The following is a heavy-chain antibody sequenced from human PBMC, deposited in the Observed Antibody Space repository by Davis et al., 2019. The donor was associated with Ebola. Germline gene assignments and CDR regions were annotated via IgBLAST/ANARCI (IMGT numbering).Heavy chain of an antibody. CDR1: GFTVSSNY. V-gene: IGHV3-53*05. J-gene: IGHJ5*02. CDR3: AREGYCSGGSCYSGWFDP. D-gene: IGHD2-15*01. CDR2: IYSGGST. Sequence: GESLKISCAASGFTVSSNYMSWVRQAPGKGLEWVSVIYSGGSTCYADSVKGRFTISRDNSKNTLYLQMNSLRAEDTAVYYCAREGYCSGGSCYSGWFDPWGQGTLVTVSS.